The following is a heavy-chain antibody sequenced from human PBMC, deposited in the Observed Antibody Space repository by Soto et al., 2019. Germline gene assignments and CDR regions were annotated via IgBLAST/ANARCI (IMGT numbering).Heavy chain of an antibody. D-gene: IGHD3-3*01. J-gene: IGHJ6*02. CDR1: GGSISSSSYY. V-gene: IGHV4-39*01. CDR3: ASGAVIREFWSGYYHYYHGMDV. CDR2: IYYSGST. Sequence: SETLSLTCTVSGGSISSSSYYWGWIRQPPGKGLEWIGSIYYSGSTYYNPSLKSRVTISVDTSQNQFSLKLSSVTAADTAVYFCASGAVIREFWSGYYHYYHGMDVWGQGTTVTVSS.